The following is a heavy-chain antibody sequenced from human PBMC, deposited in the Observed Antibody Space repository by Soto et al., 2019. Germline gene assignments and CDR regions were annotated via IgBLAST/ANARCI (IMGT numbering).Heavy chain of an antibody. V-gene: IGHV4-34*01. CDR3: ARGQRNTAMLLSQYYYYGMDV. Sequence: LSLTCAVYGGSFSGYYWSWIRQPPGKGLEWIGEINHSGSTNYNASVKSRVTISVDTSKNQFSLKLNSVTAADTAVYYCARGQRNTAMLLSQYYYYGMDVWGQGTTVTVSS. CDR2: INHSGST. CDR1: GGSFSGYY. J-gene: IGHJ6*02. D-gene: IGHD5-18*01.